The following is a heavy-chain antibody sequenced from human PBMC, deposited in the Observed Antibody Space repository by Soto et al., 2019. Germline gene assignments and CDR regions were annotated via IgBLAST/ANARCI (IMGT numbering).Heavy chain of an antibody. CDR1: GDSISSYY. D-gene: IGHD3-10*01. J-gene: IGHJ5*02. V-gene: IGHV4-59*12. CDR2: ISYSGST. Sequence: SETLSLTCAVSGDSISSYYWGWIRQPPGKGLEWMGYISYSGSTNYNPSLKSRVTISPDTTKNQLSLKLTSVTAADTAVYHGARDLGIRNNLFDPWGQGFVVTVSS. CDR3: ARDLGIRNNLFDP.